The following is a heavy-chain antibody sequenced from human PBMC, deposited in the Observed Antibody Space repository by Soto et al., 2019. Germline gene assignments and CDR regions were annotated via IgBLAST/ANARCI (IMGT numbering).Heavy chain of an antibody. J-gene: IGHJ4*02. V-gene: IGHV1-18*01. D-gene: IGHD4-17*01. CDR1: GYTFTTYG. CDR2: ISPYNGNT. CDR3: ARESVAFGDYRY. Sequence: QAQLVQSGAEVTRPGASVRVSCKASGYTFTTYGINWVRQAPGQGLEWMGWISPYNGNTNFAQKFQGRLTMTTDTSTSTVYMDLRSLTFDDTAVYFCARESVAFGDYRYWGQGTLVTVSS.